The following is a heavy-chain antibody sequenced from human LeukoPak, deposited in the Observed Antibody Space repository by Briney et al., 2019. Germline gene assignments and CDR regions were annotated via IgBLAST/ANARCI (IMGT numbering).Heavy chain of an antibody. CDR2: ISYDGSNK. Sequence: GGSLRLSCAASGFTFSSYAMHWVRQAPGKGLEWVAVISYDGSNKYYADSVKGRFTISRDNSKNTLYLQMNSLRAEDTAVYYCARTPYPYDFWSGLGGYWGQGTLVTVSS. J-gene: IGHJ4*02. CDR3: ARTPYPYDFWSGLGGY. CDR1: GFTFSSYA. D-gene: IGHD3-3*01. V-gene: IGHV3-30-3*01.